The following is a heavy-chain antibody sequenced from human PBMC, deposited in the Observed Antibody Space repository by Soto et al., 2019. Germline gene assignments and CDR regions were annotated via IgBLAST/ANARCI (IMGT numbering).Heavy chain of an antibody. CDR1: GFTFSNYG. CDR2: ISSTTNYI. Sequence: VQLVESGGGVVQPGRSLRLSCAASGFTFSNYGMHWVRQTPGKGLEWVSSISSTTNYIYYGDSMKGRFTISRDNAKNSLYLEMNSLRAEDTAVYYCARESEDLTSNFDYWGQGTLVTVSS. J-gene: IGHJ4*02. V-gene: IGHV3-21*02. CDR3: ARESEDLTSNFDY.